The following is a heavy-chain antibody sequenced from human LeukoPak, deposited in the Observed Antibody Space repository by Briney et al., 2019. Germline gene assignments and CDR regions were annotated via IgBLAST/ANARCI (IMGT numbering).Heavy chain of an antibody. CDR3: ARGRDEFPLDY. V-gene: IGHV3-66*02. Sequence: GGSLRLSCAASGFTVSSNYMSWVRQAPGKGLEWVSVIYSGGSTYYADSVKGRFTISRDNSKNTLYLQMNSLRAEDTAVYYCARGRDEFPLDYWGQGTLVTVSS. D-gene: IGHD3-10*01. CDR2: IYSGGST. CDR1: GFTVSSNY. J-gene: IGHJ4*02.